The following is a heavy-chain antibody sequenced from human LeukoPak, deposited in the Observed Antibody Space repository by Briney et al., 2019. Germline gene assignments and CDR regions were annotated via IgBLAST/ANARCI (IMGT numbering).Heavy chain of an antibody. J-gene: IGHJ5*02. D-gene: IGHD3-10*01. CDR3: ARARYGSGSPSS. Sequence: GGSLRLSCAASGFTFDDHGMHWVRQAPRKGLEWVSGISWSGGIIGYADSVKGRFTISRDNAKNSLYLQMNSLRAEDTAVYYCARARYGSGSPSSWGQGTLVTVSS. V-gene: IGHV3-9*01. CDR2: ISWSGGII. CDR1: GFTFDDHG.